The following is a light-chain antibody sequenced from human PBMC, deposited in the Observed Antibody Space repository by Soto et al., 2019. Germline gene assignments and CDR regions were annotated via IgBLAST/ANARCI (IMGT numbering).Light chain of an antibody. CDR3: QSYDISLTWV. V-gene: IGLV1-40*01. J-gene: IGLJ3*02. CDR1: SSNIGAGYD. CDR2: GNS. Sequence: QTVVTQPPSVSGAPGQRVTISCTGSSSNIGAGYDVHWYQQLPGTAPKLLIYGNSNRPSGVPDRFSGSKSGTSASLAITGLQAEDEADYYCQSYDISLTWVFGGGTKLTVL.